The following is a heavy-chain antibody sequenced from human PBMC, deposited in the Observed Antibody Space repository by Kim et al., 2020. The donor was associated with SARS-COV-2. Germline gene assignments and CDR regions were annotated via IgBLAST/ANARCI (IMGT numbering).Heavy chain of an antibody. CDR2: ITPFNGNT. CDR3: ARWGPLAGAFDI. D-gene: IGHD6-19*01. V-gene: IGHV1-45*02. Sequence: SVKVSCKASGYTFTYRYLHWVRQAPGQALEWMGWITPFNGNTNYAQKFQDRVTITRDRSMSTAYMELSSLRSEDTAMYYCARWGPLAGAFDIWGHGTMVTVSS. CDR1: GYTFTYRY. J-gene: IGHJ3*02.